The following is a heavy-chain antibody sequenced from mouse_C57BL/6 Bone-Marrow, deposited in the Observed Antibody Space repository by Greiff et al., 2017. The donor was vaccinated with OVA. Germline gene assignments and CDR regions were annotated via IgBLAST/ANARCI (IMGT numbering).Heavy chain of an antibody. V-gene: IGHV1-54*01. D-gene: IGHD2-2*01. Sequence: QVQLQQSGAELVRPGTSVKVSCKASGYAFTNYLIEWVKQRPGQGLEWIGVINPGSGGTNYNEKFKGKATLTADKSSSTAYMQLSSLTSEDSAVNFCARKVTRYYAMDDWGQGTSVTVAS. J-gene: IGHJ4*01. CDR2: INPGSGGT. CDR3: ARKVTRYYAMDD. CDR1: GYAFTNYL.